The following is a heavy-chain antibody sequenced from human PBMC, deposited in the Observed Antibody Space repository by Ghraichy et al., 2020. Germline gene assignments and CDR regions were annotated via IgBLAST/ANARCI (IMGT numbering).Heavy chain of an antibody. J-gene: IGHJ4*02. Sequence: LSLTCAASGFTFSNYGMSWVRQASGKGLEWVSSITGSGGSTFFADPVKGRFTISRDNSKNTLYLQMNSLRAEDTAVYYCASRGRGVVVTATREVSLYYFDYWGQGTLVTVSS. CDR3: ASRGRGVVVTATREVSLYYFDY. V-gene: IGHV3-23*01. D-gene: IGHD2-15*01. CDR1: GFTFSNYG. CDR2: ITGSGGST.